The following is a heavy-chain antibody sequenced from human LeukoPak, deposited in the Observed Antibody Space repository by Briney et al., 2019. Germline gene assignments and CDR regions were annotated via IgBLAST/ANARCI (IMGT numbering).Heavy chain of an antibody. J-gene: IGHJ4*02. CDR3: ARGPHERSGYPDD. Sequence: SVKVSCKASGGTFSSYAISWVRQAPGQGLEWMGGIIPIFGTANYAQKFQGRVTLTTDTSTSTAYMELRSLRSDDTAVYYCARGPHERSGYPDDWGQGTLVIVSS. D-gene: IGHD3-22*01. CDR1: GGTFSSYA. CDR2: IIPIFGTA. V-gene: IGHV1-69*05.